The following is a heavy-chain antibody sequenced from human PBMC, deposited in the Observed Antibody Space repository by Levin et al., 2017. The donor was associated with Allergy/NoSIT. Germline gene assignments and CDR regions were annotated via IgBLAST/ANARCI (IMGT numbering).Heavy chain of an antibody. CDR2: ISGSGGST. J-gene: IGHJ5*02. D-gene: IGHD2-8*01. CDR3: AKDLQLMVPRSVFGGGWFDP. V-gene: IGHV3-23*01. Sequence: HPGGSLRLSCAASGFTFSSYAMSWVRQAPGKGLEWVSAISGSGGSTYYADSVKGRFTISRDNSKNTLYLQMNSLRAEDTAVYYCAKDLQLMVPRSVFGGGWFDPWGQGTLVTVSS. CDR1: GFTFSSYA.